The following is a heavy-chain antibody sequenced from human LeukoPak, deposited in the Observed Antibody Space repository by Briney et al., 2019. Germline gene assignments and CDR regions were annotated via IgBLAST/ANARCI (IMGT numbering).Heavy chain of an antibody. V-gene: IGHV3-30*02. Sequence: PGGSLRLSCAASGFTFSSYGMHWVRQAPGKGLEWVAFIRYDGSNKYYADSVKGRSTISRDNSKNTLYLQMNSLRAEDTAVYYCAKKASYDFWSGYYSDYWGQGTLVTVSS. CDR3: AKKASYDFWSGYYSDY. J-gene: IGHJ4*02. CDR2: IRYDGSNK. D-gene: IGHD3-3*01. CDR1: GFTFSSYG.